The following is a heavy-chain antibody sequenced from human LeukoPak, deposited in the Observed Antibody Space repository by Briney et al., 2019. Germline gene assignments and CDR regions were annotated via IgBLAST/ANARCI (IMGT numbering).Heavy chain of an antibody. Sequence: GGSLRLSCAASGFTFSSYGMHWVRQAPGKGLEWVAVISYDGSNKYYADSVKGRFTISRDNSKNTLDLQMNSLRAEDTAVYYCAKDISRKGYQLLPYFDYWGQGTLVTVSS. V-gene: IGHV3-30*18. CDR1: GFTFSSYG. J-gene: IGHJ4*02. CDR3: AKDISRKGYQLLPYFDY. CDR2: ISYDGSNK. D-gene: IGHD2-2*01.